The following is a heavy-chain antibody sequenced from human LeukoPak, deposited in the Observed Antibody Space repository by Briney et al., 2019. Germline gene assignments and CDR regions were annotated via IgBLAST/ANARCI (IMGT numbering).Heavy chain of an antibody. CDR2: ISGSGGST. V-gene: IGHV3-23*01. Sequence: GGSLRLSCAASGFTFSSYAMSWVRQTPGKGLEWVSAISGSGGSTYYADSVKGRFTISRDNSKNTLYLQMNSLRAEDTAVYYCAISSPRRYGMDVWGQGTTVTVSS. CDR3: AISSPRRYGMDV. J-gene: IGHJ6*02. CDR1: GFTFSSYA.